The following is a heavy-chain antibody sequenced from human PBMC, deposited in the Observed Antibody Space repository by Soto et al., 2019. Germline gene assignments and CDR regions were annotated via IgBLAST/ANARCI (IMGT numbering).Heavy chain of an antibody. CDR3: ASAPLSLGDGEIGMDV. CDR1: GYSFTSYW. V-gene: IGHV5-51*01. CDR2: IYPGDSDT. Sequence: GESLKISCKGSGYSFTSYWIGWVRQMPGKGLEWMGIIYPGDSDTRYSPSFQGQVTISADKSISTAYLQWSSLKASDTAVYYCASAPLSLGDGEIGMDVWGQGTTVTVSS. D-gene: IGHD3-16*01. J-gene: IGHJ6*02.